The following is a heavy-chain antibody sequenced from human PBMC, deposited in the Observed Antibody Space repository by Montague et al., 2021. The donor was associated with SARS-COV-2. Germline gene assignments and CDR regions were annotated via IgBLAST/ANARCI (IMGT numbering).Heavy chain of an antibody. CDR2: IDAVGNT. CDR1: GLTVSSYY. V-gene: IGHV3-53*01. CDR3: ARDERSASKWSYGLDV. J-gene: IGHJ6*02. Sequence: SLRLSCAASGLTVSSYYLTWVRQAPGRGLEWVSSIDAVGNTHYADSVKGRFTVSRDNSKNTVYLQMNSLRVEDTAIYYCARDERSASKWSYGLDVWGPGTPVTVSS. D-gene: IGHD2-15*01.